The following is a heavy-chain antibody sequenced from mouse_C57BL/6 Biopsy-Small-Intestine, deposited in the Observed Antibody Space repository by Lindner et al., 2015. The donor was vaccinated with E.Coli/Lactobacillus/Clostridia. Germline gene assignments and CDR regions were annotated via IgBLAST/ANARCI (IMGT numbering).Heavy chain of an antibody. V-gene: IGHV1-80*01. J-gene: IGHJ2*01. CDR2: IYPGDGDT. CDR3: ARGGSFITTVPDY. Sequence: VQLQESGAELVKPGASVKISCKASGYAFSSYWMNWVKQRPGKGLEWIGQIYPGDGDTNYNGKFKGKATLTADKSSSTAYMQLSSLTSEDSAVYFCARGGSFITTVPDYWGQGTTLTASS. D-gene: IGHD1-1*01. CDR1: GYAFSSYW.